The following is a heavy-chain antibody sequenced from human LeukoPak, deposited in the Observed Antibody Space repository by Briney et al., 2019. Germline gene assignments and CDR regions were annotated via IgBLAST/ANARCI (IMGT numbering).Heavy chain of an antibody. CDR2: INSRGDDK. J-gene: IGHJ4*02. Sequence: GGSPRLSCAASGFTFSSYEMNWVRQAPGKGLEWVSHINSRGDDKQYADSVKGQFTISRDNAKNSLYLQMNSLRAEDTAVYYCATDKLAGGTYYVLFDYWGQGALVTVSS. CDR3: ATDKLAGGTYYVLFDY. D-gene: IGHD3-16*01. V-gene: IGHV3-48*03. CDR1: GFTFSSYE.